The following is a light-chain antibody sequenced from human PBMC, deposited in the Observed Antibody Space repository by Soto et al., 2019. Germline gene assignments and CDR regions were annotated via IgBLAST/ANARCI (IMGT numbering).Light chain of an antibody. Sequence: EIVLTQSPGTLSLSPGERATLSCRASQSVSSSYLAWYQQKPGQAPRLLIYGASSRATGIPDRFSGSGSGIDVTLTISRLEPEDFAVYYCQQYVSSPVFTFGPGTKVDIK. J-gene: IGKJ3*01. CDR1: QSVSSSY. V-gene: IGKV3-20*01. CDR2: GAS. CDR3: QQYVSSPVFT.